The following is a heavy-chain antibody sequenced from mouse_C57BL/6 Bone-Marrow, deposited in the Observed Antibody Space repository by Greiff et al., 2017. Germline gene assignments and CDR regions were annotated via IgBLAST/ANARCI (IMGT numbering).Heavy chain of an antibody. CDR1: GYTFTSYW. CDR2: IDPADSYT. D-gene: IGHD4-1*01. Sequence: QVQLQQPGAELVMPGASVKLSCKASGYTFTSYWMHWVKQRPGQGLEWIGEIDPADSYTKYNQKFKGKSTLSVDKSSSTAYMQRSSLTSEDSAVYYCARGDWAPFDYWGQGTTRTVSS. CDR3: ARGDWAPFDY. V-gene: IGHV1-69*01. J-gene: IGHJ2*01.